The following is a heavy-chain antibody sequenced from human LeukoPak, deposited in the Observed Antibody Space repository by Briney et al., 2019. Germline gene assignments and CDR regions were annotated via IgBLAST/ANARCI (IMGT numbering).Heavy chain of an antibody. Sequence: ASVKVSCKASGGTFSSYAISWVRQAPGQGLEWMGGVIPIFGTANYAQKFQGRVTITADESTSTAYMELSSLRSEDTAVYYCARDGVGATSVYWGQGTLVTVSS. V-gene: IGHV1-69*01. CDR2: VIPIFGTA. CDR3: ARDGVGATSVY. J-gene: IGHJ4*02. D-gene: IGHD1-26*01. CDR1: GGTFSSYA.